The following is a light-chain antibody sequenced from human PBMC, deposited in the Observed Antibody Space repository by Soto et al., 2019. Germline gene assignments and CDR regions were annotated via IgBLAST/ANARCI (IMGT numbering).Light chain of an antibody. CDR1: SSNIGAGYD. Sequence: QSVLTQPPSVSGAPGQRVTISCTGSSSNIGAGYDVHWYQQLPGTVPKLLIYGNSNRPSGVPDRFSGSKSGTSASLAITGLQAEDEADYYCQSYDSSAWVFGGGTKVTVL. J-gene: IGLJ3*02. CDR2: GNS. V-gene: IGLV1-40*01. CDR3: QSYDSSAWV.